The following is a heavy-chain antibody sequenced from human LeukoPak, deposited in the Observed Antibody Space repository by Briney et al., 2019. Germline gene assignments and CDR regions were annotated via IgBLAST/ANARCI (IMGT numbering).Heavy chain of an antibody. D-gene: IGHD3-10*01. J-gene: IGHJ4*02. Sequence: GRSLRLSCAASGFTFDDYAMHWVRQAPGKGLEWVSGISNSGTITSYADSVKGRFTISRDNSKNTVYLQMNSLRAEDTALYYCTTESFHYWGQGSLVAVSS. V-gene: IGHV3-23*01. CDR1: GFTFDDYA. CDR2: ISNSGTIT. CDR3: TTESFHY.